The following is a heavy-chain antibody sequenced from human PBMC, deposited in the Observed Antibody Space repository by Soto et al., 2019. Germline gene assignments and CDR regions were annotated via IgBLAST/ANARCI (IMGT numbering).Heavy chain of an antibody. J-gene: IGHJ2*01. CDR2: IIPIFGTA. CDR1: GGTFSSYA. CDR3: ARVTVEMATITYFDL. V-gene: IGHV1-69*12. Sequence: QVQLVQSGAEVKKPGSSVKVSCKASGGTFSSYAISWVRQAPGQGLEWMGGIIPIFGTANYAQKFQGRVTITADESTSTASMELSSLRSEDTAVYYCARVTVEMATITYFDLWGRGTLVTVSS. D-gene: IGHD5-12*01.